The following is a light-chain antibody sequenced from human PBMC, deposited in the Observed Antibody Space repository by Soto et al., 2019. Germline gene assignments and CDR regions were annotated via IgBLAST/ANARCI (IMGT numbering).Light chain of an antibody. CDR2: DAS. J-gene: IGKJ2*01. CDR3: QQYNSYPYT. CDR1: QSISSW. V-gene: IGKV1-5*01. Sequence: DIQMTQSPSTLSASVGDRVTITCRASQSISSWLAWYQQKPGKAPKLLIYDASSLASGVPSRFSGSGSGTEFTLTISGLQPDYFATSYCQQYNSYPYTFGQGTKLEIK.